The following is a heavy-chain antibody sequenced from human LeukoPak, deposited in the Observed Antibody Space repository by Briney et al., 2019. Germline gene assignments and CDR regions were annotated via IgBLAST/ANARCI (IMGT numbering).Heavy chain of an antibody. CDR2: IYYSGST. Sequence: PSETLSLTCTVSGGSISSYYWSWIRQPPGKGLEWIGYIYYSGSTDYNPSLKSRVTISVDTSKNQFSLKLSPVTAADTAVYYCARSPLRFLEWLFFDYWGQGTLVTVSS. CDR3: ARSPLRFLEWLFFDY. D-gene: IGHD3-3*01. CDR1: GGSISSYY. J-gene: IGHJ4*02. V-gene: IGHV4-59*01.